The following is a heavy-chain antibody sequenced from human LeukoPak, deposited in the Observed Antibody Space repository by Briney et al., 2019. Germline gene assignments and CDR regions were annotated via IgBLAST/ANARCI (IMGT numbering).Heavy chain of an antibody. V-gene: IGHV3-7*01. J-gene: IGHJ4*02. CDR2: IKQDGSEK. CDR3: ARVQSYCDYRY. D-gene: IGHD4-17*01. CDR1: GFTFSSYW. Sequence: PGGSLRLSCAASGFTFSSYWMSWVRQAPGKGLEWVANIKQDGSEKYYVDSVKGRFTISGDNAKNSLYLQMNSLRAEDTAVYYCARVQSYCDYRYWGQGTLVTVS.